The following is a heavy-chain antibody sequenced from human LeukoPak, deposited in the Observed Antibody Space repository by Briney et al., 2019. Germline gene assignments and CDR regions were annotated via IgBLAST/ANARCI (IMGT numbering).Heavy chain of an antibody. Sequence: SETLSLTCAVSGGSISSSNCWSWVRQPPGQGLEWIGEIYHSGSTNYNPSLKSRVTISVDKSKNQFSLKLSSVTAADTAVYYCARAIAVAGTGIQDYWGQGTLVTVSS. CDR1: GGSISSSNC. CDR3: ARAIAVAGTGIQDY. J-gene: IGHJ4*02. D-gene: IGHD6-19*01. CDR2: IYHSGST. V-gene: IGHV4-4*02.